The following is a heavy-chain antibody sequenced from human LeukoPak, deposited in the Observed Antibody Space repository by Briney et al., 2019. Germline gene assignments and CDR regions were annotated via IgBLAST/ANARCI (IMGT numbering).Heavy chain of an antibody. J-gene: IGHJ4*02. CDR3: AISRKYSSSWDDY. CDR2: MNPNSGNT. V-gene: IGHV1-8*01. CDR1: GYTFTSYD. Sequence: GASVKVSCKASGYTFTSYDINWVRQATGQGLEWMGWMNPNSGNTGYAQKFQGRVTMTRDTSTSTVYMELSSLRSEDTAVYYCAISRKYSSSWDDYWGQGTLVTVSS. D-gene: IGHD6-13*01.